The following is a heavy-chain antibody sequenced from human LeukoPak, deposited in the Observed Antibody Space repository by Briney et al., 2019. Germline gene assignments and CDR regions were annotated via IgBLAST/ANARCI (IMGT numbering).Heavy chain of an antibody. J-gene: IGHJ4*02. CDR3: ARWLTTVTSLSFDY. D-gene: IGHD4-17*01. CDR2: IYYSGST. CDR1: GGSISSSSYY. V-gene: IGHV4-39*01. Sequence: AETLSLTCTVSGGSISSSSYYWGWIRQPPGKGLEWIGSIYYSGSTYYNPSLKSRVTISVDTSKNQFSLKLSSVTAADTAVYYCARWLTTVTSLSFDYWGQGTLVTVSS.